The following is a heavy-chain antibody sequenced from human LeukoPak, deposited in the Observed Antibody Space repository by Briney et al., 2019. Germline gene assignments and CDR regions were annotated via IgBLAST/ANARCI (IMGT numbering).Heavy chain of an antibody. Sequence: PGGSLRLSCAASGFTFSSYAMSWVRQASGKGLEWVSYISSSSSTIYYADSVKGRFTISRDNAKNSLYLQMNSLRAEDTAVYYCARDYYNSSGYYHFGGNYWGQGTLVTVSS. V-gene: IGHV3-48*01. D-gene: IGHD3-22*01. CDR1: GFTFSSYA. J-gene: IGHJ4*02. CDR2: ISSSSSTI. CDR3: ARDYYNSSGYYHFGGNY.